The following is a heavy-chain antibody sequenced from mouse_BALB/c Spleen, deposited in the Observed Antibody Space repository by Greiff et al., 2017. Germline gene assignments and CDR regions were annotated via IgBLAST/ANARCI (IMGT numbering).Heavy chain of an antibody. CDR1: GFTFSDYY. CDR3: ARHFDYDAWFAY. V-gene: IGHV5-4*02. CDR2: ISDGGSYT. Sequence: EVQLVESGGGLVKPGGSLKLSCAASGFTFSDYYMYWVRQTPEKRLEWVATISDGGSYTYYPDSVKGRFTISRDNAKNNLYLQMSSLKSEDTAMYYCARHFDYDAWFAYWGQGTLVTVSA. D-gene: IGHD2-4*01. J-gene: IGHJ3*01.